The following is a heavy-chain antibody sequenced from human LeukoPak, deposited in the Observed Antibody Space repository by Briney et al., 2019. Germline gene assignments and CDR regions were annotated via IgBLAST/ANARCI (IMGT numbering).Heavy chain of an antibody. V-gene: IGHV1-2*06. Sequence: ASVKVSCKASGYTFTGYYMHWVRQAPRQGLEWMGRINPNSGGTNYAQKFQGRVTMTRDTSISTAYMELSRLRSDDTAVYYCARVDYGSGSIEVDPWGQGTLVTVSS. CDR1: GYTFTGYY. D-gene: IGHD3-10*01. CDR3: ARVDYGSGSIEVDP. CDR2: INPNSGGT. J-gene: IGHJ5*02.